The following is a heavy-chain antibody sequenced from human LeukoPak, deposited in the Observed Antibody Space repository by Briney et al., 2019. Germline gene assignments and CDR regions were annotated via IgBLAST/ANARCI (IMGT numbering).Heavy chain of an antibody. CDR1: GGSISSSSYY. D-gene: IGHD4-17*01. V-gene: IGHV4-39*07. Sequence: SETLSLTCTVSGGSISSSSYYWGWIRQPPGKGLEWIGSIYYSGSTYYNPSLKSRVTISVDTSKNQFSLKLSSVTAADTAVYYCARDKVAVTISDFDYWGQGTLVTVSS. J-gene: IGHJ4*02. CDR2: IYYSGST. CDR3: ARDKVAVTISDFDY.